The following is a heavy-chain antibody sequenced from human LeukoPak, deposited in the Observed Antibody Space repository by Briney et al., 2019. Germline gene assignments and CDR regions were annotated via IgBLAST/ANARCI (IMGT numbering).Heavy chain of an antibody. CDR1: GYTFTGYY. CDR3: ANSPLYYDFWSGYYPFDY. J-gene: IGHJ4*02. V-gene: IGHV1-2*02. D-gene: IGHD3-3*01. Sequence: ASVKVSSKASGYTFTGYYIHWVRQAPGQGLEWMGWINPNSGGTNYAQKFQGRVTMTRDTSISTAYMELSRLRSDDTAVYYCANSPLYYDFWSGYYPFDYWGQGTLVTVS. CDR2: INPNSGGT.